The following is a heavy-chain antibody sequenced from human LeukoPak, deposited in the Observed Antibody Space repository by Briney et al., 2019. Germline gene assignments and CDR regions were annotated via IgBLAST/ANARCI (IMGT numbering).Heavy chain of an antibody. CDR3: ARGGSDTAMAHDY. CDR1: GFTFSNHW. V-gene: IGHV3-74*01. CDR2: ISRGASRT. D-gene: IGHD5-18*01. Sequence: GGSLRLSCAASGFTFSNHWMHWVRQAPGKGLMWVSRISRGASRTDYADSVKGRFTISRDDAKNTLYLQVNSLRVEDTGVYFCARGGSDTAMAHDYRGQGILVTVSS. J-gene: IGHJ4*02.